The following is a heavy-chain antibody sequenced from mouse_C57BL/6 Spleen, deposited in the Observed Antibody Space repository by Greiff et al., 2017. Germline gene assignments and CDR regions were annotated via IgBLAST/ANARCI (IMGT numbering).Heavy chain of an antibody. CDR1: GYAFRSYW. CDR2: IYPGDGVT. CDR3: ARGDGYYDLDY. D-gene: IGHD2-3*01. V-gene: IGHV1-80*01. J-gene: IGHJ2*01. Sequence: QVQLQHSGAELLKPGASVKISCKASGYAFRSYWMNWVKQRPGKGLEWIGQIYPGDGVTNYNGKFKGKATLTADKSSSTAYMQLSSLTSEDSEVYFYARGDGYYDLDYWGQGTTLTVSS.